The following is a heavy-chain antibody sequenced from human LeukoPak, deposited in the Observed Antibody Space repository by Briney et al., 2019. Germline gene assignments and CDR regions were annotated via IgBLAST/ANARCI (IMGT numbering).Heavy chain of an antibody. CDR2: IIPIFGTA. V-gene: IGHV1-69*05. CDR1: GGSFSSEA. Sequence: GSSVKVSCKXFGGSFSSEAISWVRQAPGQGLEWMGRIIPIFGTANYAQKFQGRVTITTDESTGTAYMEVSSLRSEDTAVYYCGRKAGDCGGGSCYSIDYWGQGTLVTVSS. J-gene: IGHJ4*02. CDR3: GRKAGDCGGGSCYSIDY. D-gene: IGHD2-15*01.